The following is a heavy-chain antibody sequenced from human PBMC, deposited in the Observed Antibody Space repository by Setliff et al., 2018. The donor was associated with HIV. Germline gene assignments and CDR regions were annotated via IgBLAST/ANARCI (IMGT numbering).Heavy chain of an antibody. Sequence: NPSETLSLTCTVSGGSISSGSYYWSWIRQPAGKGLEWIGRIYTSGSTNYNPSLKSRVTISVDTSKNQFSLKLSSVTAADTAVYYCARDPYPERGAFDIWGQGTMVTVSS. CDR2: IYTSGST. D-gene: IGHD1-1*01. CDR3: ARDPYPERGAFDI. CDR1: GGSISSGSYY. J-gene: IGHJ3*02. V-gene: IGHV4-61*02.